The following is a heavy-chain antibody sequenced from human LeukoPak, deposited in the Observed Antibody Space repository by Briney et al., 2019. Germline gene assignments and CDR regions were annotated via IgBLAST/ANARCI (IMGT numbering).Heavy chain of an antibody. D-gene: IGHD1-1*01. CDR2: ISASSSTM. V-gene: IGHV3-48*02. Sequence: GGSLRLSCVASGFTFSSFSMNWVRQAPGKGLEWISYISASSSTMYYADSVKGRFTISRDNAKNSLSLQINSLRDEDTAVFYCARDAGTGYFDYWGQGTLVTVPS. CDR3: ARDAGTGYFDY. CDR1: GFTFSSFS. J-gene: IGHJ4*02.